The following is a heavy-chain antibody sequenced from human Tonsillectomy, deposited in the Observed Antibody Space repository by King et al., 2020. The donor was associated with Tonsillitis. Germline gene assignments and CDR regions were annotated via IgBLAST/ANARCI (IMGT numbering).Heavy chain of an antibody. CDR3: VKEKLCIYDY. V-gene: IGHV3-43*01. CDR2: ITRDGGSG. Sequence: DVQLVESGGVVVQPGGSLRLSCAASGFTFDDYTMHWVRQAPGKGLEWVSLITRDGGSGFYADSVKGRFTISRDNSKNSVYLQMNSLRTEDTALYYCVKEKLCIYDYWGQGTLVTVSS. D-gene: IGHD3-16*01. J-gene: IGHJ4*02. CDR1: GFTFDDYT.